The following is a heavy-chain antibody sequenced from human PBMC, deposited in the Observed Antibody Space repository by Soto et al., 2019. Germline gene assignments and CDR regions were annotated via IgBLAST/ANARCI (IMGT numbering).Heavy chain of an antibody. J-gene: IGHJ5*02. CDR1: GLTFSSYA. CDR2: ISYDGSNK. CDR3: ARSTTVRNWFDP. Sequence: GGSLRLSCAASGLTFSSYAMHWVRQAPGKGLEWVAVISYDGSNKYYADSVKGRFTISRDNSKNTLYLQMNSLRAEDTAVYYCARSTTVRNWFDPRGKGPLVTVSS. V-gene: IGHV3-30-3*01. D-gene: IGHD4-17*01.